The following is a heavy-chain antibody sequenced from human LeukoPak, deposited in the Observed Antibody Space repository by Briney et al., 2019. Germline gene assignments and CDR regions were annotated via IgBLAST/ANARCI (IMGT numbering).Heavy chain of an antibody. D-gene: IGHD3-9*01. V-gene: IGHV4-34*01. CDR2: INHSGST. CDR1: GGSFSGYY. Sequence: SETLSLTCAVYGGSFSGYYWSWIRQPPGKGLEWIGEINHSGSTNYNPSLKSRVTISVDTSKNQFSLKLSSVTAADTAVYYCARIEGDILTGYYTFDYWGQGTLVTVSS. CDR3: ARIEGDILTGYYTFDY. J-gene: IGHJ4*02.